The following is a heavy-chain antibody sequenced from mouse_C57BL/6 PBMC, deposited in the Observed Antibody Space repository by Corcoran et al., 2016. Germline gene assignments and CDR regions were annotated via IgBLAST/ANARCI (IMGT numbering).Heavy chain of an antibody. CDR2: ISYDGSN. J-gene: IGHJ3*01. CDR3: ARELLFAY. Sequence: DVQLQESGPGLVKPSQSLSLTCSVTGYSITSGYYWNWIRQFPGNKLEWMGYISYDGSNNYNPSLKNQISITRDPFKNQFFLKLNSVTTEDTTTNYFARELLFAYWGQGTLVTVSA. V-gene: IGHV3-6*01. CDR1: GYSITSGYY.